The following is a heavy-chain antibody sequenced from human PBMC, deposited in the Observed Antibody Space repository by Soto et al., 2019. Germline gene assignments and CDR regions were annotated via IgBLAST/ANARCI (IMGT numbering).Heavy chain of an antibody. J-gene: IGHJ6*02. CDR2: ISAYNGNT. CDR3: ARDTVVITMVRGPSERYYYGMDV. D-gene: IGHD3-10*01. V-gene: IGHV1-18*01. CDR1: GYTFTSYG. Sequence: ASVKVSCKASGYTFTSYGISWVRQAPGQGLEWMGWISAYNGNTNYAQKLQGRVTMTTDTSTSTANMELRSLRSDDTAVYYCARDTVVITMVRGPSERYYYGMDVWGQGTTVTVSS.